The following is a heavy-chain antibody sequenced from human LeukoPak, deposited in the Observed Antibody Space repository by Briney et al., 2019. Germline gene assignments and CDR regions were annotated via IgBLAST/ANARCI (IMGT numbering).Heavy chain of an antibody. CDR2: INPNSGGT. J-gene: IGHJ3*02. CDR3: ARGGRYSSSWYLDAFDI. CDR1: GYTFTGYY. Sequence: ASVKVSCKASGYTFTGYYMHWVRQAPGQGLEWMGWINPNSGGTNYAQKFQGRVTMTRDTSISTAYMELSRLRSDDTAVYYCARGGRYSSSWYLDAFDIWGQGTMVTVSS. D-gene: IGHD6-13*01. V-gene: IGHV1-2*02.